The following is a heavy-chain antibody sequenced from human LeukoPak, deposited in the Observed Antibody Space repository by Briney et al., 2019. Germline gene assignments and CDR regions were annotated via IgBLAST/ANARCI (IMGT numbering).Heavy chain of an antibody. D-gene: IGHD2-2*01. CDR2: INPNSGGT. V-gene: IGHV1-2*02. J-gene: IGHJ3*02. Sequence: AASVKVSCKSSGYTFTVYYMHWVRQVPGQGLEWMGWINPNSGGTNYAQKFQGRVTMTRDTSISTAYMELSRLRSDDTAVYYCARYPAMTPDAFDIWGQGTMVTVSS. CDR1: GYTFTVYY. CDR3: ARYPAMTPDAFDI.